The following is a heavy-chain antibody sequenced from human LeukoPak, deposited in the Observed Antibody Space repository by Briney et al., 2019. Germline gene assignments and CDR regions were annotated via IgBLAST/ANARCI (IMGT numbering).Heavy chain of an antibody. CDR3: ARDASPGRTVTTSQYYYSYYYMDV. D-gene: IGHD4-17*01. V-gene: IGHV3-30*02. J-gene: IGHJ6*03. CDR1: GFTFSNYD. CDR2: IRHDGNNK. Sequence: GSLRLSCGASGFTFSNYDMHWVRQAPGKGLEWVASIRHDGNNKYYADSVKGRFTISRDNSKNTLYLQMGSLRAEDMAVYYCARDASPGRTVTTSQYYYSYYYMDVWGQGTTVTVSS.